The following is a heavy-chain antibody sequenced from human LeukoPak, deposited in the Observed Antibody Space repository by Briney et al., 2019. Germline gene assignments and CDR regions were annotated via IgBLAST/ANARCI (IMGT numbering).Heavy chain of an antibody. Sequence: ASVKVSCKASGGTFSSYAISWVRQAPGQGLEWMGGIIPIFGTANYAQKFQGRVTITADESTSTAYMELSSLRSEDTAVYYCASIHPVHYYDSSGYFDPWGQGTLVTVSS. J-gene: IGHJ5*02. CDR3: ASIHPVHYYDSSGYFDP. CDR2: IIPIFGTA. CDR1: GGTFSSYA. D-gene: IGHD3-22*01. V-gene: IGHV1-69*13.